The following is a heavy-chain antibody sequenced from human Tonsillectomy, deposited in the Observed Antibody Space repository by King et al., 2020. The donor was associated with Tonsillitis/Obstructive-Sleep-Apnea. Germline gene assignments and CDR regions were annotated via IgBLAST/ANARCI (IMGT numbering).Heavy chain of an antibody. V-gene: IGHV4-59*01. Sequence: QLQESGPGLVKPSETLSLTCTVSGGSISSSYCSWIRQPPGKGLEWIGDIHYSGSTNYNPSLKSRVTISLDTSKNPFSLKLSSVTAADTAVYYCARDMVLEAGGDAFDIWGQGTMVTVSS. CDR1: GGSISSSY. CDR2: IHYSGST. D-gene: IGHD2-8*01. CDR3: ARDMVLEAGGDAFDI. J-gene: IGHJ3*02.